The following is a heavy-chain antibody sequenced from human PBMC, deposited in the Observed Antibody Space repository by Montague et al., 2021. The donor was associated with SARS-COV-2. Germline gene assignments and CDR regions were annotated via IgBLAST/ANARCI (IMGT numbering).Heavy chain of an antibody. V-gene: IGHV6-1*01. CDR3: ANFAVSGTTADY. Sequence: CAISGDSVSSNSAACNWIRQPPSSRLEWLGRTYYRSKWFHDYAISVKSRIIINPDTSKNQFSLQLNSVTPEDTAVYYCANFAVSGTTADYWGQGILVTVSS. CDR1: GDSVSSNSAA. D-gene: IGHD6-19*01. CDR2: TYYRSKWFH. J-gene: IGHJ4*02.